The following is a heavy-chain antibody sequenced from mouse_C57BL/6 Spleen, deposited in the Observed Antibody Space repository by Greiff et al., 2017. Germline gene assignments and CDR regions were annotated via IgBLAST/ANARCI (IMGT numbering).Heavy chain of an antibody. Sequence: QVQLQQPGAELVKPGASVKLSCKASGYTFTSYWMQWVKQRPGQGLEWIGEIDPSGSYTNYNQKFKGKATLTVDTSSSTAYMQLSSLTSEDSAVYYCARSRDYDHYYAMDYWGQGTSVTVSS. CDR1: GYTFTSYW. CDR3: ARSRDYDHYYAMDY. V-gene: IGHV1-50*01. J-gene: IGHJ4*01. D-gene: IGHD2-4*01. CDR2: IDPSGSYT.